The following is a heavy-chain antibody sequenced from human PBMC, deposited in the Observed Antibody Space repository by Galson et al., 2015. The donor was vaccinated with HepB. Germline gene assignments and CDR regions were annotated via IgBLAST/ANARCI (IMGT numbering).Heavy chain of an antibody. D-gene: IGHD5-18*01. CDR1: GYTFTSYA. J-gene: IGHJ6*02. V-gene: IGHV1-3*01. Sequence: SVKVSCKASGYTFTSYAMHWVRQAPGQRLEWMGWINAGNGNTKYSQKFQGRVTITRDTSASTAYMELSSLRSEDTAVYYCARSAISSQLWLGGPGGMDVWGQGTTVTVSS. CDR2: INAGNGNT. CDR3: ARSAISSQLWLGGPGGMDV.